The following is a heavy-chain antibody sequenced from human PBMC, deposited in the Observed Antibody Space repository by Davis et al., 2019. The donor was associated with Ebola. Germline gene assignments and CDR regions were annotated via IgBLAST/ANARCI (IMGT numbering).Heavy chain of an antibody. J-gene: IGHJ5*02. V-gene: IGHV5-51*01. D-gene: IGHD2/OR15-2a*01. Sequence: KVSCKASGYDFSNFWIAWVRQMPGKGLEWMGIIYPGDSDTRYSPSFQGQVTISADKSIDTAYLHWSSLQSSDTAVYYCARHSNREVALSWFDPWGQGTLVTVSS. CDR3: ARHSNREVALSWFDP. CDR1: GYDFSNFW. CDR2: IYPGDSDT.